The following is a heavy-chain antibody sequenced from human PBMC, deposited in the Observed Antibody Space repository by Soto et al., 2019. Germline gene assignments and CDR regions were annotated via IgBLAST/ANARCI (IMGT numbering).Heavy chain of an antibody. CDR3: ARDMSGCSSSDCYLSGWFDP. CDR1: GAPITSGAYS. D-gene: IGHD2-21*02. J-gene: IGHJ5*02. CDR2: IYQSGST. Sequence: QLQLRESGSGLVKPSQTLSLTCTVSGAPITSGAYSWSWIRQPPGKGLEWIGFIYQSGSTHYNPSLKSRVTLSVDRSKNHFSLQLTSLPAADTAVYYCARDMSGCSSSDCYLSGWFDPWGPGTLVTVSS. V-gene: IGHV4-30-2*01.